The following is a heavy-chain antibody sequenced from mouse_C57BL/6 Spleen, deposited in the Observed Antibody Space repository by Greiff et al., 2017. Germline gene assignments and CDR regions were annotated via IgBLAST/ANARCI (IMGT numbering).Heavy chain of an antibody. V-gene: IGHV1-81*01. CDR3: ARSHNLPYYCGSEDWYFDV. D-gene: IGHD1-1*01. J-gene: IGHJ1*03. CDR2: IYPRSGNT. CDR1: GYTFTSYG. Sequence: QVQLQQSGAELARPGASVKLSCKASGYTFTSYGISWVKQRTGQGLEWIGEIYPRSGNTYYNEKFKGKATLTADKSSSTAYMELRSLTSEDSAVYFCARSHNLPYYCGSEDWYFDVWGTGTTVTVSS.